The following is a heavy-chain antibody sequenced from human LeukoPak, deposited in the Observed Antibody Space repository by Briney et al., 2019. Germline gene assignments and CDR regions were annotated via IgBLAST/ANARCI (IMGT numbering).Heavy chain of an antibody. J-gene: IGHJ6*02. CDR1: GYTLTELS. CDR2: FDPEDGET. V-gene: IGHV1-24*01. Sequence: GASVKVSCKVSGYTLTELSMHWVRQAPGKGLEWMGGFDPEDGETIYAQKFQGRVTMTEDTSTDTAYMELSSLRSEDTAVYYCATSALGGFGEENGMDVWGQGTTVTVSS. CDR3: ATSALGGFGEENGMDV. D-gene: IGHD3-10*01.